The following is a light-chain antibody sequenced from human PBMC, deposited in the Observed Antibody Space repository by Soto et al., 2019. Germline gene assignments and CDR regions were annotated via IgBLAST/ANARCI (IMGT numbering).Light chain of an antibody. J-gene: IGLJ1*01. CDR2: SNN. CDR3: AAWDDSLTDYV. Sequence: QSVLTQAPSASEPPGQRVTISCSGGSSNIGRNTVNWYQQLPGTAPKLLIYSNNRRPSGVPDRFSGSKSGTSASLAISGLQSEDEADYYCAAWDDSLTDYVFGTGTKLTVL. CDR1: SSNIGRNT. V-gene: IGLV1-44*01.